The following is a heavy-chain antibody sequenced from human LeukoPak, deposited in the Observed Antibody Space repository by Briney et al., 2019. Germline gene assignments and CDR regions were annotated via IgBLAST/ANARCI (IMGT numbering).Heavy chain of an antibody. CDR1: GFTFSSYA. V-gene: IGHV3-30*14. CDR3: ARLEYYDILTGPGYFDY. Sequence: PGRSLRLSCAASGFTFSSYAMHWVRQAPGKGLEWVAVISYDGSNKYYADSVKGRFTISRDNSKNTLYLQMNSLRAEDTAVYYCARLEYYDILTGPGYFDYWGQGTLVTVSS. CDR2: ISYDGSNK. J-gene: IGHJ4*02. D-gene: IGHD3-9*01.